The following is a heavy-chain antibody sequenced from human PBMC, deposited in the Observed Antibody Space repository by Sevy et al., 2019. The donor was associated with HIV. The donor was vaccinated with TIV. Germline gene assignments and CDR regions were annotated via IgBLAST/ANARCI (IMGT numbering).Heavy chain of an antibody. Sequence: ASVKVSYKASGYTFTGYYMHWVRQAPGQGLEWMGWINPNSGGTNYAQKFQGRVTMTRDTSISTAYMELSRLRSDDTAVYYCAFEYSSGWRGFDPWGQGTLVTVSS. CDR2: INPNSGGT. D-gene: IGHD6-19*01. J-gene: IGHJ5*02. CDR1: GYTFTGYY. CDR3: AFEYSSGWRGFDP. V-gene: IGHV1-2*02.